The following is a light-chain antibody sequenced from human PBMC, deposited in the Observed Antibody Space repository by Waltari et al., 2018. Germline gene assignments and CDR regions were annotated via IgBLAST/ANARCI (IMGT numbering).Light chain of an antibody. V-gene: IGKV1-5*03. CDR3: QQYNSYPRT. CDR2: KAS. CDR1: QSISSW. Sequence: DIQMTQSPSTLSASVGDRVTITCRASQSISSWLAWYQQKPGKAPKLLIYKASSLESGVPSRFGGSGSGTEFTLTISSLQPYDFATYDCQQYNSYPRTFGQGTKVEIK. J-gene: IGKJ1*01.